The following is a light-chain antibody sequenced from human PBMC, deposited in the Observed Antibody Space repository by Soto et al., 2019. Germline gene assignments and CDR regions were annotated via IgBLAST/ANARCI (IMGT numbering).Light chain of an antibody. CDR3: KKYYTAPET. Sequence: DIQMTQSPYSLSASVGDRDTITCRASQGIGNYLAWYQQKPGKVPKNLIYDASTWQSGVPSRFSGSGSGTDFTLTISSLQPEDVATFYCKKYYTAPETCGQGTKVDI. CDR2: DAS. J-gene: IGKJ1*01. V-gene: IGKV1-27*01. CDR1: QGIGNY.